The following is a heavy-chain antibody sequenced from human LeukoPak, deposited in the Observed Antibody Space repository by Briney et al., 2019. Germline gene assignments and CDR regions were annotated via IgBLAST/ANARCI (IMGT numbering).Heavy chain of an antibody. CDR1: GYTFTAYY. Sequence: ASVKVSCKASGYTFTAYYMHWVRQAPGQGLEWMGWINPNSGGTNYAQKFQGRVTMTRDTSISTAYMELSRLTSDDAAVYYCARERSRAGPNFDYWGQGTLVTVSS. CDR2: INPNSGGT. CDR3: ARERSRAGPNFDY. V-gene: IGHV1-2*02. J-gene: IGHJ4*02.